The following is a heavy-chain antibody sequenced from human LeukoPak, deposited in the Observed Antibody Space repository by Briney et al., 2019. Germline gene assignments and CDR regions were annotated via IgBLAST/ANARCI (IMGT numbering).Heavy chain of an antibody. CDR1: GFTVSSNY. D-gene: IGHD3-22*01. CDR3: AKDGGRITMIVVVITSYFDY. V-gene: IGHV3-23*01. CDR2: ISGSGGST. Sequence: GGSLRLSCAASGFTVSSNYMSWVRQAPGKGLEWVSAISGSGGSTYYADSVKGRFTISRDNSKNTLYLQMNSLRAEDTAVYYCAKDGGRITMIVVVITSYFDYWGQGTLVTVSS. J-gene: IGHJ4*02.